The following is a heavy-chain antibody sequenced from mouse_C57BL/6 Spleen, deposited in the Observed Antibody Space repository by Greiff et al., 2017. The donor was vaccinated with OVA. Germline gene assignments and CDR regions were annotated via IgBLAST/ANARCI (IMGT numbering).Heavy chain of an antibody. V-gene: IGHV3-6*01. J-gene: IGHJ1*03. Sequence: ESGPGLVKPSQSLSLTCSVTGYSITSGYYWNWIRQFPGNKLEWMGYISYDGSNNYNPSLKNRISITRDTSKNQFFLKLNSVTTEDTATYYCARVLRGNWYFDVWGTGTTVTVSS. CDR3: ARVLRGNWYFDV. D-gene: IGHD1-1*01. CDR2: ISYDGSN. CDR1: GYSITSGYY.